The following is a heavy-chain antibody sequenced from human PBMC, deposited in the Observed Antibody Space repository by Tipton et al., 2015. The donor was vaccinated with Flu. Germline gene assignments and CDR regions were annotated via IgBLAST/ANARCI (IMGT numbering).Heavy chain of an antibody. J-gene: IGHJ3*02. CDR1: GFTVGTNY. Sequence: SLRLSCAVSGFTVGTNYMNWVRQAPGKGLEWVSCIYSGGGTYYADSVKGRFTISRDTSKNTLYLQMNSLRAEDTAMYYCAREISLNGFDMSGQGTMVTVS. CDR3: AREISLNGFDM. CDR2: IYSGGGT. V-gene: IGHV3-53*01.